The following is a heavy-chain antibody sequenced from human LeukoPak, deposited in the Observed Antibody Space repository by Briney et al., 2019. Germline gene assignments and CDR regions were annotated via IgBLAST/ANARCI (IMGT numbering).Heavy chain of an antibody. CDR3: ARADSSGYYYTDAFDI. V-gene: IGHV4-59*01. CDR1: GGSISSYY. CDR2: IYYSGST. Sequence: SETQSLTCTVSGGSISSYYWSWIRQPPGKGLEWIGYIYYSGSTNYNPSLKSRVTISVDTSKNQFSLKLSSVTAADTAVYYCARADSSGYYYTDAFDIWGQGTMVTVSS. J-gene: IGHJ3*02. D-gene: IGHD3-22*01.